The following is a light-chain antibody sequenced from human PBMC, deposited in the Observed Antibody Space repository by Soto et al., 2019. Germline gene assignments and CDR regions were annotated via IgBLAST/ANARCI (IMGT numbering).Light chain of an antibody. CDR2: EVS. V-gene: IGLV2-14*01. J-gene: IGLJ1*01. CDR1: SSDVGSYNY. CDR3: TSHAGTINFPYI. Sequence: QSVLTQPASVSGSPGQSITISCTGTSSDVGSYNYVSWYQQHPGKAPKLMIYEVSDRPSGISSRFSGSKSGNTASLAISGLQTEDEADYYCTSHAGTINFPYIFGTGTKVTVL.